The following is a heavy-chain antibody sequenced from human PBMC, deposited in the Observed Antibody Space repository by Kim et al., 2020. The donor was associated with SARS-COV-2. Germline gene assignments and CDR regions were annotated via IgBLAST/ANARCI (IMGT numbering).Heavy chain of an antibody. CDR2: IYPGDSDT. Sequence: GESLQISCKGSGYSFTSYWIGWVRQMPGKGLEWMGIIYPGDSDTRYSPSFQGQVTISADKSISTAYLQWSSLKASDTALYYCARRVAAGSLAVDYWGQGTLLTVSS. D-gene: IGHD6-13*01. J-gene: IGHJ4*02. CDR3: ARRVAAGSLAVDY. CDR1: GYSFTSYW. V-gene: IGHV5-51*01.